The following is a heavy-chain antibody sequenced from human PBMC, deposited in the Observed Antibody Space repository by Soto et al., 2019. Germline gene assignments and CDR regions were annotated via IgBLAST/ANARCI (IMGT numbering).Heavy chain of an antibody. V-gene: IGHV1-18*01. CDR1: GYTFTSYG. J-gene: IGHJ6*02. CDR2: ISAYNGNT. CDR3: ARVWYYDFWSGFALSGWHNYGMDV. D-gene: IGHD3-3*01. Sequence: QVQLVQSGAEVKKPGASVKVSCKASGYTFTSYGISWVRQAPGQGLEWMGWISAYNGNTNYAQKLQGRVTMTTDTPTSTADMELRSLRSDDTAVYYCARVWYYDFWSGFALSGWHNYGMDVWGQGTTVTVSS.